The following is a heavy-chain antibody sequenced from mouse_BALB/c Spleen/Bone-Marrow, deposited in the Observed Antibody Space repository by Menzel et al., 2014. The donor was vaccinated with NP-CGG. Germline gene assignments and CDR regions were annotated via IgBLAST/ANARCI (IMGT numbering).Heavy chain of an antibody. CDR2: IWGGGKE. CDR3: ANHRSVYPYAMDY. Sequence: VKLVESGPGLVAPSQSLSITCTVSGFSLSDYGVSWIRQSPGKGLEWLGVIWGGGKEYYNSVLKSRLSINKDNSKSQVFLKMYSRQTDDTAIYYCANHRSVYPYAMDYWGQGTSVTVSS. CDR1: GFSLSDYG. J-gene: IGHJ4*01. V-gene: IGHV2-6-5*01. D-gene: IGHD2-10*02.